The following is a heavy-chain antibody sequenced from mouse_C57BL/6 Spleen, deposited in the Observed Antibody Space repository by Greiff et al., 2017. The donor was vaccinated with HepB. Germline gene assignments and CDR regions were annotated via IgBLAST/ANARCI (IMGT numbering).Heavy chain of an antibody. CDR1: GYAFTNYL. CDR3: ARSPLYYYGSSYSSWFAY. J-gene: IGHJ3*01. Sequence: QVQLQQSGAELVRPGTSVKVSCKASGYAFTNYLIEWVKQRPGQGLEWIGVINPGSGGTNYNEKFKGKATLTADKSSSTAYMQLSSLTSEDSAVYFCARSPLYYYGSSYSSWFAYWGQGTLVTVSA. D-gene: IGHD1-1*01. V-gene: IGHV1-54*01. CDR2: INPGSGGT.